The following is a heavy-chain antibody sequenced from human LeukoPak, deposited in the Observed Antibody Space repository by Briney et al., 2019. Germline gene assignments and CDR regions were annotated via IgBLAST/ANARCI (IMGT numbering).Heavy chain of an antibody. Sequence: ASVKVSCKASGDTFTTSHMHWVRQAPGQGPEWMGKINPSGGSTTYAQQFQGRVSMTRDLSMSTVYMELSSLRSEDTAVYYCVRNLMQFTGLAYWGQGTLVTVSS. CDR1: GDTFTTSH. CDR3: VRNLMQFTGLAY. D-gene: IGHD2-8*02. J-gene: IGHJ4*02. V-gene: IGHV1-46*01. CDR2: INPSGGST.